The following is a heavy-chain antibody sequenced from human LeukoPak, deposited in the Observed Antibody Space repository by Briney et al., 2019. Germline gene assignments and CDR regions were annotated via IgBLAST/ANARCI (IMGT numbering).Heavy chain of an antibody. D-gene: IGHD3-10*01. Sequence: PETLSLTCTVSGGSISSYYWSWIRQPPGKGLEWIGYIYYSGSTNYNPSLKSRVTISVDTSKNQFSLKLSSVTAADTAVYYCARERGGSGYWGQGTLVTVSS. CDR1: GGSISSYY. V-gene: IGHV4-59*01. J-gene: IGHJ4*02. CDR2: IYYSGST. CDR3: ARERGGSGY.